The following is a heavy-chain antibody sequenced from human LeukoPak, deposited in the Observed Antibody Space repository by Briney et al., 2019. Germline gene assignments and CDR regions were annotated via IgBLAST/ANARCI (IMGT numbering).Heavy chain of an antibody. CDR3: AREEEDIVVVPAAQGYYYYGMDV. Sequence: PGRSLRLSCAASGFTFSSYGMHWVRQAPGKGLEWVAVIWYDGSNKYYADSVRGRFTISRDNSKNTLYLQMNSLRAEDTAVYYCAREEEDIVVVPAAQGYYYYGMDVWGQGTTVTVSS. CDR1: GFTFSSYG. V-gene: IGHV3-33*01. J-gene: IGHJ6*02. D-gene: IGHD2-2*01. CDR2: IWYDGSNK.